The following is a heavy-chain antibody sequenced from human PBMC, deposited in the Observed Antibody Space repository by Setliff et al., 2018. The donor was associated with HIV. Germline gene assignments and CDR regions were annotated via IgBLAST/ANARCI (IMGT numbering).Heavy chain of an antibody. CDR3: ARGGGPDTNFDS. Sequence: PSETLSLTCTVSGETIRNGFYYWHWMSQPPGKGLEWIGSIYYSGSTRYKSSLKSRVTISLDTSKNQFSLRLSSVTAADTAVYYCARGGGPDTNFDSWGRGTLVTVAS. CDR1: GETIRNGFYY. CDR2: IYYSGST. V-gene: IGHV4-39*07. J-gene: IGHJ4*02.